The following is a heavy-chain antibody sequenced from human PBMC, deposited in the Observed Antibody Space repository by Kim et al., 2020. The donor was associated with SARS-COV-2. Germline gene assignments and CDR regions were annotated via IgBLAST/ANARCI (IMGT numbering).Heavy chain of an antibody. V-gene: IGHV1-18*01. Sequence: ASVKVSCKASGYTFTNYDISWVRQAPGRGLEWMGWIGGYSGYTNYAQKLQDRVTMTTDTSTSTAYMELRSLRSDDTAMYYCATFAGGSGWSPWGQGTLVIVSS. D-gene: IGHD6-19*01. CDR1: GYTFTNYD. CDR2: IGGYSGYT. CDR3: ATFAGGSGWSP. J-gene: IGHJ5*02.